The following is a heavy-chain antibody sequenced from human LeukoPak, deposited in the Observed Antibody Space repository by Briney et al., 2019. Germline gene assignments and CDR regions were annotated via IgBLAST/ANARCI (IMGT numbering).Heavy chain of an antibody. D-gene: IGHD2-2*01. V-gene: IGHV4-61*02. CDR1: GGSISSGSYY. Sequence: SQTPSLTCTVSGGSISSGSYYWSWIRQPAGKGLEWIGRIYTSGSTNYNPSLKSRVTISVDTSKNQFSLKLSSVTAADTAVYYCARDVVYCSSTSCSEDWGQETLVTVSS. CDR2: IYTSGST. CDR3: ARDVVYCSSTSCSED. J-gene: IGHJ4*02.